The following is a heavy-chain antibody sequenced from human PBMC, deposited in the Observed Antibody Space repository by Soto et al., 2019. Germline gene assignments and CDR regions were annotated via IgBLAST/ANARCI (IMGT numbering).Heavy chain of an antibody. D-gene: IGHD3-16*01. J-gene: IGHJ4*02. V-gene: IGHV4-59*01. CDR2: IYYTGST. CDR3: ARVGGEPFHS. CDR1: GGSISSYY. Sequence: PSETLSLTCTVSGGSISSYYWSWIRQPPGKGLEWIGYIYYTGSTNYNPSLKSRVTISVDTSKTQFSLKLSSVTAADTAVYYCARVGGEPFHSWGQETLVPVSS.